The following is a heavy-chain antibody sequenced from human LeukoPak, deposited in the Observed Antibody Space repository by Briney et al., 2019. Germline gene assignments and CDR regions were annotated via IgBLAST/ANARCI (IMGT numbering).Heavy chain of an antibody. CDR2: ISYDGSNK. J-gene: IGHJ4*02. CDR3: ARDFAVGFLEWLGYIDY. V-gene: IGHV3-30-3*01. CDR1: GFTFSSYA. Sequence: SLRLSCAASGFTFSSYAMHWVRQAPGKGLEWVAVISYDGSNKYYADSVKGRFTISRDNSKNTLYLQMNSLRAEDTAVYYCARDFAVGFLEWLGYIDYWGQGTLVTVSS. D-gene: IGHD3-3*02.